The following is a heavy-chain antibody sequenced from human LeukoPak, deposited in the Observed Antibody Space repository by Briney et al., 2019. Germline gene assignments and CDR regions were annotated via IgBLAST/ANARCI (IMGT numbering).Heavy chain of an antibody. J-gene: IGHJ5*02. V-gene: IGHV4-34*01. CDR1: GGSFSGYY. CDR3: ARPRGYSYGSYNWFDP. CDR2: INHSGST. Sequence: SETLSLTCAVYGGSFSGYYWSWIRQPPGKGLEWIGEINHSGSTNYNPSLKSRVTISVDTSKNQFSLKLSSVTAADTAVYYCARPRGYSYGSYNWFDPWGQGTLVTVSS. D-gene: IGHD5-18*01.